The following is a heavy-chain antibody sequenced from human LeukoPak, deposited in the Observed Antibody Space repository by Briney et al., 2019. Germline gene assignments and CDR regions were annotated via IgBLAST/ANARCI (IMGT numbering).Heavy chain of an antibody. J-gene: IGHJ4*02. D-gene: IGHD3-10*01. Sequence: PGGSLRLSCAASGFTFSSYSMNWVRQAPGKGLEWVSYIGSSSSTIYYGDSVKGRFTISRDNAKNSLYLQMNSLRVEDTAVYYCARDVPEGNGAITMLRGVRLHRLTNFDSWGQGTLVTVSS. CDR3: ARDVPEGNGAITMLRGVRLHRLTNFDS. CDR2: IGSSSSTI. V-gene: IGHV3-48*01. CDR1: GFTFSSYS.